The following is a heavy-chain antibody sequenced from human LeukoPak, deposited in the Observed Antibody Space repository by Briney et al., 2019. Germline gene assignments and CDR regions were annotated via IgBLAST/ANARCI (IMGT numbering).Heavy chain of an antibody. CDR2: ISASYGNT. Sequence: SVKVACKGSGYTWANYGISCVRQAPGQVRGLMGWISASYGNTYYAQKLRGRVTMTTDTSTNTVYMELRSLRSDDTAVYYCARERPTDNAFDVWGQGITVTVSS. CDR1: GYTWANYG. V-gene: IGHV1-18*01. CDR3: ARERPTDNAFDV. J-gene: IGHJ3*01. D-gene: IGHD4-17*01.